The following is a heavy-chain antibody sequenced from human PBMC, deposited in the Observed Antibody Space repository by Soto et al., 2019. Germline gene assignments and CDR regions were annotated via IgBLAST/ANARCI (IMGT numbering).Heavy chain of an antibody. CDR1: GFTFSTYW. V-gene: IGHV3-7*01. Sequence: PGGSLRLSCAASGFTFSTYWMDWVRQTPGKGLEWVANINQDGSEKNYVDSVKGRFTIYRDNAKNSLYLQMSSLTAEDSALYYCSRSLDSWGQGTLLTVSS. CDR3: SRSLDS. CDR2: INQDGSEK. J-gene: IGHJ4*02.